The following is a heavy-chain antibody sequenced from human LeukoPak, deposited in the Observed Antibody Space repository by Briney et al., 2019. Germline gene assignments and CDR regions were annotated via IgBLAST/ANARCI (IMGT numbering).Heavy chain of an antibody. Sequence: ASVKVSCKASGYTFTGYYMHWVRQAPGQGLEWMGWINPNSGGTNYAQKFQGRVTMTRNTSISTAYMELSSLRSEDTAVYYCAVIKDGYNVDFDYWGQGTLVTVSS. CDR3: AVIKDGYNVDFDY. CDR1: GYTFTGYY. V-gene: IGHV1-2*02. D-gene: IGHD5-24*01. CDR2: INPNSGGT. J-gene: IGHJ4*02.